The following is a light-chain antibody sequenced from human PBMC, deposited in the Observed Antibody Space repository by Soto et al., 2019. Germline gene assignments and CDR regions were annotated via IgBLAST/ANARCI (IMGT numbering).Light chain of an antibody. CDR3: QSYDSSLPYV. V-gene: IGLV1-40*01. CDR1: SSNIGAGYD. J-gene: IGLJ1*01. CDR2: ANS. Sequence: QSVLTQPPSVSGAPGQRVTISCTESSSNIGAGYDVHWYQQLPGTAPKLLIYANSNRPSGVPDRFSGSKSGTSASLAITGLQAEDEADYYCQSYDSSLPYVFGTGTKVTVL.